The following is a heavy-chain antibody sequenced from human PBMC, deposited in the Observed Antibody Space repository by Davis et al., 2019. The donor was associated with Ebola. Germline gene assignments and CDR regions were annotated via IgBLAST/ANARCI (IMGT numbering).Heavy chain of an antibody. CDR2: INHSGST. CDR1: GGSFNIYY. V-gene: IGHV4-34*01. CDR3: ARGKWQRFQDYFYSGKDV. D-gene: IGHD5-12*01. Sequence: MPSETLSLTCAVYGGSFNIYYWSWVRQSPGKGLEWIGEINHSGSTNYNTSLMGRVTLAVDAPKNQFSLRLSSVTAADTGMYYCARGKWQRFQDYFYSGKDVWAQGTSVTVSS. J-gene: IGHJ6*02.